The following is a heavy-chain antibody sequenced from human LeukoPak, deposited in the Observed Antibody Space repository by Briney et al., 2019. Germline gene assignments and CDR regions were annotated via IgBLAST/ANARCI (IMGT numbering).Heavy chain of an antibody. D-gene: IGHD6-19*01. CDR2: ISYDGSNK. CDR1: GFTFSDYA. J-gene: IGHJ4*02. CDR3: ARVPRSGWYYFDY. V-gene: IGHV3-30-3*01. Sequence: GGSLRLSCAASGFTFSDYAMHCVRQAPGKGLEWVAVISYDGSNKYYADSVKGRFTISRDNSKNTVYLQMNSLRAEDTAIYYCARVPRSGWYYFDYRGQGTLVTVSS.